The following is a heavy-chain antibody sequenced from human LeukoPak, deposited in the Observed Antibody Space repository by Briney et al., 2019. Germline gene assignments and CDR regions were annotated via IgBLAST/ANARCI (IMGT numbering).Heavy chain of an antibody. J-gene: IGHJ4*02. D-gene: IGHD4-17*01. V-gene: IGHV3-23*01. CDR2: ISGSGGST. Sequence: GGSLRLSCAASGFTFSSYAMSWVRQAPGKGLEWVSAISGSGGSTYYADSVRGRFTISRDNSKNTLYLQMNSLRAEDTAVYYCARAGGSTVSHSDYWGQGTLVTVSS. CDR3: ARAGGSTVSHSDY. CDR1: GFTFSSYA.